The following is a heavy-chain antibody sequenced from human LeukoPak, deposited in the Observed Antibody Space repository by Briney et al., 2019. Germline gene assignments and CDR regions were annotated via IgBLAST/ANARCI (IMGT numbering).Heavy chain of an antibody. D-gene: IGHD1-1*01. J-gene: IGHJ4*02. CDR3: AKGGSNNWSFDN. CDR2: IRYDGRNK. CDR1: GLTFSNYG. V-gene: IGHV3-30*02. Sequence: GGSLRLSCAAVGLTFSNYGMHWVRQAPGKGLQWVAYIRYDGRNKYSADPVKGRFTIYRDNSKSTLYLQMNSLRPEDTAVYYCAKGGSNNWSFDNWGQGTLVTVSS.